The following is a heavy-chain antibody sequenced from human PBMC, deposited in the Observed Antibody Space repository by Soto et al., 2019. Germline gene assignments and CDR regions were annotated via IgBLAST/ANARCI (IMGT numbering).Heavy chain of an antibody. CDR2: INAGNGNT. V-gene: IGHV1-3*01. CDR3: ARGPLLWGDV. CDR1: GYAFTNYA. D-gene: IGHD3-10*01. Sequence: QVQLVQSGAEVKKPGASVKVSCKASGYAFTNYAMHWVRQAPGQRLEWMGWINAGNGNTKYSQKFQGRVTVTRDTSASTAYMELSSLRSEDTAVYYCARGPLLWGDVWGQGTTVTVSS. J-gene: IGHJ6*02.